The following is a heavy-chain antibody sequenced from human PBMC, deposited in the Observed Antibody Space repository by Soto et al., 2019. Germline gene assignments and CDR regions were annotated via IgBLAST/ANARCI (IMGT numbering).Heavy chain of an antibody. CDR2: ISYDGRNK. J-gene: IGHJ4*02. V-gene: IGHV3-30*18. D-gene: IGHD2-15*01. CDR3: AKETYSGPLDY. Sequence: QVQLVESGGGVVQPGRSLRLSCAASGFTFSSYGMHWVRPAPGKGLEWVAVISYDGRNKYYADSVKARFTISSDNSKNTLYLQMNSLRAEDTAVYYCAKETYSGPLDYWGQGTLVTVSS. CDR1: GFTFSSYG.